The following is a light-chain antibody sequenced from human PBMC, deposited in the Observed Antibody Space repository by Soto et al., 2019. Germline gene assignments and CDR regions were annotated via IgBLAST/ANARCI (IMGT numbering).Light chain of an antibody. Sequence: DIQMTQSPSSLSASVGDRVTITCQASQDLSNFLNWYQHKPGKSPKLLINDASNLETGVPSRFSGSGSSTDFTFTINSLQPEDVATYYCQQYDSLPLSFGPGTKVELK. CDR2: DAS. V-gene: IGKV1-33*01. J-gene: IGKJ3*01. CDR3: QQYDSLPLS. CDR1: QDLSNF.